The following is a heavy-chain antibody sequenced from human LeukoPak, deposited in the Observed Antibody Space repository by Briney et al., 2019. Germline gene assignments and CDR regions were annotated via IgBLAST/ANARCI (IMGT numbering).Heavy chain of an antibody. J-gene: IGHJ4*02. CDR2: NNPNSGGT. CDR3: AREPVEMATIILDY. Sequence: GASVKVSCKASGYTFTGYYMHWVRQAPGQGLEWMGWNNPNSGGTNYAQKFQGRVTMTRDTSISTAYMELSRLRSDDTAVYYCAREPVEMATIILDYWGQGTLVTVSS. V-gene: IGHV1-2*02. CDR1: GYTFTGYY. D-gene: IGHD5-24*01.